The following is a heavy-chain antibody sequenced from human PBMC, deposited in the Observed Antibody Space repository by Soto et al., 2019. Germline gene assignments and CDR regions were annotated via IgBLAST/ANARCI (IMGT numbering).Heavy chain of an antibody. D-gene: IGHD3-10*01. CDR1: GGSVSSGSYY. CDR3: ARGRDTIVRGVLDPYYFDY. J-gene: IGHJ4*02. CDR2: IYYSGST. V-gene: IGHV4-61*01. Sequence: SETLSLTCTVSGGSVSSGSYYWSWIRQPPGKGLEWIGYIYYSGSTNYNPSLKGRVTISVDTSKNQFSLKLSSVTAADTAVYYCARGRDTIVRGVLDPYYFDYWGQGTLVTVSS.